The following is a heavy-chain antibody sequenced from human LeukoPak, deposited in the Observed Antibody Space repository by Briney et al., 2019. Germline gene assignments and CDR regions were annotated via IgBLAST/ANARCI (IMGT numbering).Heavy chain of an antibody. V-gene: IGHV3-74*01. J-gene: IGHJ4*02. CDR1: GFTFSSYW. CDR3: ARGRMVRGVDY. Sequence: GGSLRLSCAASGFTFSSYWMHWVRQAPGKGLVWVSRINSDGSSTSYADSVKGRFTISRDNAKNTLYLQMNSLRAEDTAVYYCARGRMVRGVDYWGQGTLVTVSS. CDR2: INSDGSST. D-gene: IGHD3-10*01.